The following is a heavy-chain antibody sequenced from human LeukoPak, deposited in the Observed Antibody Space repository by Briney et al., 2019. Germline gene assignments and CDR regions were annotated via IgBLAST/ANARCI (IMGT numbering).Heavy chain of an antibody. J-gene: IGHJ4*02. CDR2: INHSGST. Sequence: PSETLSLTCAVYGGSFSGYYWSWIRQPPGKGLEWIGEINHSGSTNYNPSLKSRVTISVDTSKNQFSLKLSSVTAADTAVYYCARGPLSPRTYYYDSSGYSNGPKRYFDYWGQGTLVTVSS. D-gene: IGHD3-22*01. V-gene: IGHV4-34*01. CDR3: ARGPLSPRTYYYDSSGYSNGPKRYFDY. CDR1: GGSFSGYY.